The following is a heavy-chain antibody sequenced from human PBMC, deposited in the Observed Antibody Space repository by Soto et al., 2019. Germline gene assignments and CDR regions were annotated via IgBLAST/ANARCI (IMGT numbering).Heavy chain of an antibody. J-gene: IGHJ4*02. CDR1: GFTFSSYA. CDR3: AVSPPYYYDSSGFDY. CDR2: ISYDGSNK. D-gene: IGHD3-22*01. V-gene: IGHV3-30-3*01. Sequence: QVQLVESGGGVVQPGRSLRLSCAASGFTFSSYAMHWVRQAPGKGLEWVAVISYDGSNKYYADSVKGRFTISRDNSKNTLYLQMNSLRAEDTAVYYCAVSPPYYYDSSGFDYWGQGTLVTVSS.